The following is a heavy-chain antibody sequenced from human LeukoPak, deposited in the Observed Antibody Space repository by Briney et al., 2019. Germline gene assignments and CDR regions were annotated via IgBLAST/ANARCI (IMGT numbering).Heavy chain of an antibody. CDR1: GFTFSSYS. J-gene: IGHJ4*02. D-gene: IGHD2-15*01. CDR3: ARGVSVAATEGDY. CDR2: ISSSSSYI. Sequence: PGGSLRLSCAASGFTFSSYSMNWVRQAPGKGLEWVSSISSSSSYIYYADSVKGRFTISRDNAKNSLYLQMNSLRAEDTAVYYCARGVSVAATEGDYWGQGTLVTVSS. V-gene: IGHV3-21*01.